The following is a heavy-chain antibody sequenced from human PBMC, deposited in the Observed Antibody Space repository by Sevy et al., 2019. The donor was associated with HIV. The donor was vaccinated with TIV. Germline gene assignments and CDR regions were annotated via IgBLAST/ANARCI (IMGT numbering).Heavy chain of an antibody. D-gene: IGHD3-22*01. CDR3: ATTKDYYESSGSPFDY. CDR2: FDPEDGET. CDR1: GYTLTKLG. Sequence: ASVKVSCKVSGYTLTKLGMHWVRQAPGKGLEWMGSFDPEDGETIYAQKFQGRLTMTKDTSTDTAYMDLSSLRSEATAVYFCATTKDYYESSGSPFDYWGQGTVVTVSS. V-gene: IGHV1-24*01. J-gene: IGHJ4*02.